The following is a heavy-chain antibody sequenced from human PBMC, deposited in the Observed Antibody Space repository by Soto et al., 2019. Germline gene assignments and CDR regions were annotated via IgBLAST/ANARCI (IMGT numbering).Heavy chain of an antibody. J-gene: IGHJ5*02. CDR3: ARHPERIAQIGWFDP. Sequence: EVQLVESGGGLVQPGGSLRLSCAASGFTFSSYSMNWVRQAPGKGLEWVSYISSSSSTIYYADSVKGRFTSSRDNAKNSLYLQRNSLRAEDTAVYYCARHPERIAQIGWFDPWGQRTLVTVSS. CDR2: ISSSSSTI. V-gene: IGHV3-48*01. CDR1: GFTFSSYS. D-gene: IGHD6-13*01.